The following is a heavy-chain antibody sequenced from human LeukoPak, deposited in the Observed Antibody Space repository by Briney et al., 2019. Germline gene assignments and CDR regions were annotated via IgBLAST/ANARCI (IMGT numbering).Heavy chain of an antibody. CDR1: GGSISSSNW. CDR2: IYHSGST. CDR3: ASETKGGSGSYDAFDI. D-gene: IGHD1-26*01. V-gene: IGHV4-4*02. J-gene: IGHJ3*02. Sequence: PSETLSLTCAVSGGSISSSNWWSWVRQPPGKGLEWIGEIYHSGSTNYNPSLKSRVTMSVDTSKNQFSLKLSSVTAADTAVYYCASETKGGSGSYDAFDIWGQGTMVTVSS.